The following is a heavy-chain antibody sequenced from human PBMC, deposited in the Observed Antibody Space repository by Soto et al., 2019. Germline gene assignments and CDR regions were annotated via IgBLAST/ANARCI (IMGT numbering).Heavy chain of an antibody. CDR2: NYYSGIT. D-gene: IGHD6-6*01. CDR3: ARGSSIAGFYYGMDV. V-gene: IGHV4-31*03. Sequence: VKLQESGPGLVKPSQTLSLTCTVSGGSISSGVYYWTWIRQHPGKGLEWIGYNYYSGITYYNPSLKRRVNLSLDTSKNQSSLRLSSVSAADTAVYSCARGSSIAGFYYGMDVWGQWTTVTVSS. J-gene: IGHJ6*02. CDR1: GGSISSGVYY.